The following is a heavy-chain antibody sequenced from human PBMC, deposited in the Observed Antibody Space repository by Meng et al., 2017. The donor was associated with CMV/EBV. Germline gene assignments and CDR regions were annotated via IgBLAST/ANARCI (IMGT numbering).Heavy chain of an antibody. V-gene: IGHV3-53*01. CDR3: ARDYRITIGPFYYYYGTDV. CDR2: IYSGGST. J-gene: IGHJ6*02. Sequence: GGSLRLSCAASGFTVSSNYMSWVRQAPGKGLEWVSVIYSGGSTYYADSVKGRFTISRDNSKNTLYLQMNSLRAEDTAVYYCARDYRITIGPFYYYYGTDVWGQGTTVTVSS. CDR1: GFTVSSNY. D-gene: IGHD3-9*01.